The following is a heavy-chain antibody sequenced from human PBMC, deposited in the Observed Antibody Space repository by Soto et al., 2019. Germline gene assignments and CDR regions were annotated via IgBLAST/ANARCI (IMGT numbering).Heavy chain of an antibody. J-gene: IGHJ6*02. CDR1: GGSISSYY. D-gene: IGHD3-3*01. CDR3: ARDFWVGGDSYYYGMDV. V-gene: IGHV4-59*01. Sequence: SETLSLTCTVSGGSISSYYWSWIRQPPGKGLEWIGYIYYSGSTNYNPSLKSRVTISVDTSKNQFSLKLSSVTAADTAVYYCARDFWVGGDSYYYGMDVWGQGTTVTVSS. CDR2: IYYSGST.